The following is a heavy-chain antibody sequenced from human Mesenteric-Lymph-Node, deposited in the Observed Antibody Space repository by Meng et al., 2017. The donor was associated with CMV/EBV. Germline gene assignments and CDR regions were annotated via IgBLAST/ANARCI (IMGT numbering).Heavy chain of an antibody. Sequence: ASVKVSCKASGYTFTSYGISWVRQAPGQGLEWMGWISAYNGNTNYAQKLQGRVTMTTDTSTSTAYMELRSLRSDDTAVYYCARGKEDIVVVPAAKYYYGMDVWGQGTTVTVSS. CDR3: ARGKEDIVVVPAAKYYYGMDV. CDR2: ISAYNGNT. J-gene: IGHJ6*02. V-gene: IGHV1-18*01. CDR1: GYTFTSYG. D-gene: IGHD2-2*01.